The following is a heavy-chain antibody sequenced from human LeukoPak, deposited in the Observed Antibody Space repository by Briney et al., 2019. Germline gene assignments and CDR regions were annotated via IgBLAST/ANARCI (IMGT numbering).Heavy chain of an antibody. V-gene: IGHV3-21*01. CDR1: GFTFSSYS. J-gene: IGHJ4*02. CDR2: ITSSGRYI. Sequence: GGSLRLSCAASGFTFSSYSMNWVRQAPGKGLGWVSLITSSGRYIYYADSVEGRFTISRDNSENSLYLQMDSLTAEDTAVYYCTRKGSQWDFLVDYWGQGTRVAVSS. D-gene: IGHD2/OR15-2a*01. CDR3: TRKGSQWDFLVDY.